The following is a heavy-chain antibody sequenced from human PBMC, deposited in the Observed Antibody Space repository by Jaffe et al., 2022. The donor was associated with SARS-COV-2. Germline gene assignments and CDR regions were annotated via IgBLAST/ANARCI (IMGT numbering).Heavy chain of an antibody. CDR1: GGTFSSYA. V-gene: IGHV1-69*01. Sequence: QVQLVQSGAEVKKPGSSVKVSCKASGGTFSSYAISWVRQAPGQGLEWMGGIIPIFGTANYAQKFQGRVTITADESTSTAYMELSSLRSEDTAVYYCARVGAGSPDSSGYYSAEYFQHWGQGTLVTVSS. J-gene: IGHJ1*01. D-gene: IGHD3-22*01. CDR3: ARVGAGSPDSSGYYSAEYFQH. CDR2: IIPIFGTA.